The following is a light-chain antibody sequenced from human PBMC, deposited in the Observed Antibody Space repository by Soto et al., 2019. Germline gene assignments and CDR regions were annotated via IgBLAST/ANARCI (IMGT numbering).Light chain of an antibody. CDR3: QQRSNV. V-gene: IGKV3-11*01. Sequence: IVLTQSPATLSLSPGERATLSCRASQSVRSFLAWYQQKPGQAPRILIYDASTRATGIPARFSGGGSGTDFTLTITSLEPEDFAVYYCQQRSNVFGQGTRLEVK. CDR1: QSVRSF. J-gene: IGKJ5*01. CDR2: DAS.